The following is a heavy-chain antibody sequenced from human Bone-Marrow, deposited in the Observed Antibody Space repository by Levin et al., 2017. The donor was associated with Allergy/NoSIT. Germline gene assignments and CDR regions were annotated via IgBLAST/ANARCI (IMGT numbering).Heavy chain of an antibody. CDR2: IIPLFGIT. CDR3: ATSIYSASDFTRPAF. J-gene: IGHJ4*02. V-gene: IGHV1-69*04. Sequence: SVKVSCKASGDTSSNYGIHWVRQAPGKGLEWLGRIIPLFGITHYAQRLQGRITITADQSTSTVYMELNSLRSEDTGLYFCATSIYSASDFTRPAFWGQGTLVSVSS. D-gene: IGHD1-26*01. CDR1: GDTSSNYG.